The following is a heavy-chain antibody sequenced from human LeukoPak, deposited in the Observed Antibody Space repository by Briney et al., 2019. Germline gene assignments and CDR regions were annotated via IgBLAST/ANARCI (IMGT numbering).Heavy chain of an antibody. Sequence: GGSLRLSCAASGFTFSSYAMSWVRQAPGKGLEWVSAISVSGGSTYYADSVKGRFTVSRDNSKNTLYLQMNSLRAEDTAVCYCAKDKDYGDYVLDYWGQGTLVTVSS. CDR2: ISVSGGST. V-gene: IGHV3-23*01. CDR1: GFTFSSYA. J-gene: IGHJ4*02. D-gene: IGHD4-17*01. CDR3: AKDKDYGDYVLDY.